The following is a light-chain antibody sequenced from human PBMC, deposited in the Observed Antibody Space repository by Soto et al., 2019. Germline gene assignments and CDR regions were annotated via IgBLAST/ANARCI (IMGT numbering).Light chain of an antibody. CDR2: DAS. CDR1: QSVSGY. V-gene: IGKV3-11*01. J-gene: IGKJ4*01. Sequence: EIVLTQSPDTLSLSPGERATLSCRASQSVSGYLGWYQQKPGQAPRLLIYDASNRAYGVPARFRGSGSGTNFTLPSASLEPEDFAVYYCQQRSNWPYLTFGGGTRV. CDR3: QQRSNWPYLT.